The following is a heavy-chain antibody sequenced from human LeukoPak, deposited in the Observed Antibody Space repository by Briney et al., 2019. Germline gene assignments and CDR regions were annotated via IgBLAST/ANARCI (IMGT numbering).Heavy chain of an antibody. V-gene: IGHV3-11*05. J-gene: IGHJ4*02. D-gene: IGHD1-26*01. CDR3: AREAGESGSYDY. CDR1: GFTFSDYY. CDR2: ISSSSSYT. Sequence: GGSLRLSCAASGFTFSDYYMSWIRQAPGKGLEWVSYISSSSSYTNYADSVKGRFTISRDNAKNSLCLQMNSLRAEDTAVYYCAREAGESGSYDYWGQGTLVTVSS.